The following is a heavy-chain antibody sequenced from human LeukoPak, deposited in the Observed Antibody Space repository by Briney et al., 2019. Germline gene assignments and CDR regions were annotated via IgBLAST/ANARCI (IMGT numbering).Heavy chain of an antibody. V-gene: IGHV3-74*01. J-gene: IGHJ5*02. CDR1: GFTFRTSW. Sequence: PGGSLRLSCSASGFTFRTSWMHWVRQAPGKGLVWVSRISSDESERYYADSVKGRFTISRDNAKNTLYLQMDSLRAEDTAVYYCSISDWFDPWGQGTLVTVSS. CDR2: ISSDESER. CDR3: SISDWFDP.